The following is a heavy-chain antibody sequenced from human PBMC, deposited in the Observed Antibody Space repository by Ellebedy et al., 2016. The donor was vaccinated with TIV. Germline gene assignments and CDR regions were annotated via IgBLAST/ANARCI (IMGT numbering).Heavy chain of an antibody. CDR3: ARDSLRFLHAFDI. Sequence: GESLKISCAASGFTFSSYGMHWVRQAPGKGLEWVAVISYDGSNKYYADSVKGRFTISRDNAKNSLYLQMNSLRAEDTAVYYCARDSLRFLHAFDIWGQGTMVTVSS. V-gene: IGHV3-30*03. D-gene: IGHD3-3*01. CDR1: GFTFSSYG. J-gene: IGHJ3*02. CDR2: ISYDGSNK.